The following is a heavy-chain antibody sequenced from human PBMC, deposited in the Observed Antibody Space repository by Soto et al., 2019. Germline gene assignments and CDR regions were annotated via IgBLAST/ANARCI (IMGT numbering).Heavy chain of an antibody. J-gene: IGHJ6*02. CDR3: AREIYSSSWTQTLCMDV. V-gene: IGHV3-30-3*01. CDR1: GFTFSSYA. D-gene: IGHD6-13*01. Sequence: QVQLVESGGGVVQPGRSLRLSCAASGFTFSSYAMHWVRQAPGKGLEWVAVISYDGSNKYYADSVKGRFTISRDNSKNTLYLQMNSLRAEDTAVYYCAREIYSSSWTQTLCMDVWGQGTTVTVSS. CDR2: ISYDGSNK.